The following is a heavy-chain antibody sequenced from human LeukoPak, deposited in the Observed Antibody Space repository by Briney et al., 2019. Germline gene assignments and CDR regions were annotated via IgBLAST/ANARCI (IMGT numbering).Heavy chain of an antibody. CDR1: GFAFTNVW. V-gene: IGHV3-23*01. J-gene: IGHJ4*02. CDR2: ITGGGENT. D-gene: IGHD7-27*01. CDR3: AKVLTGSQDY. Sequence: GGSLRLSCAASGFAFTNVWMSWVRQTPGKGLEWVSTITGGGENTYYADSVRGRFTISRDNSKTTLHLQMNGLRAEDTAVYYCAKVLTGSQDYWGQGTLVTVSS.